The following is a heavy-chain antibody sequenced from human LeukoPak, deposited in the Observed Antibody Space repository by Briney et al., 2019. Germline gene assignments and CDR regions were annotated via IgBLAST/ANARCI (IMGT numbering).Heavy chain of an antibody. CDR2: IYYSGST. Sequence: PSETLSLTCTVSGGSISSGGYYWSWIRQHPGKGLEWIGYIYYSGSTYYNPSLKSRVTISVDTSKNQFSLKLSSVTAADTAVYYCARRRDEYTVIGYWGQGTLVTVSS. V-gene: IGHV4-31*03. CDR1: GGSISSGGYY. CDR3: ARRRDEYTVIGY. D-gene: IGHD2/OR15-2a*01. J-gene: IGHJ4*02.